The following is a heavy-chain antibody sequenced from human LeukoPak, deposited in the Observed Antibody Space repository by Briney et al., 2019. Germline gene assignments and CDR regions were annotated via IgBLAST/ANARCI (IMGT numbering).Heavy chain of an antibody. J-gene: IGHJ4*02. CDR1: GFSFSGYA. CDR2: ISGSGSHT. D-gene: IGHD3-22*01. CDR3: AKDISGYYRPFDY. V-gene: IGHV3-23*01. Sequence: GGSLRLSCAASGFSFSGYAMSWVRQAPGKGLEWVSSISGSGSHTYHADSVRGRFTISRDNSKNTLYLQMNSLRAEDTAVYYRAKDISGYYRPFDYWGQGTLVTVSS.